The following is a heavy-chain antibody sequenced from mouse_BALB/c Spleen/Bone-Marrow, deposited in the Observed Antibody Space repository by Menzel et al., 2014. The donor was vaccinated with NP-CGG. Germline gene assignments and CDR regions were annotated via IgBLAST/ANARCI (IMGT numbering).Heavy chain of an antibody. V-gene: IGHV1-82*01. CDR3: ARTCGSSYFVY. J-gene: IGHJ3*01. D-gene: IGHD1-1*01. CDR1: GYAFSSSW. CDR2: IYPGDGDT. Sequence: QVQLQQSGPELVKPGASVKISCRASGYAFSSSWMNWVKQRPGQGLEWIGRIYPGDGDTNYNGKFKGKATLTADKSSSTAYMQLSSLTSVDSAVYFCARTCGSSYFVYWGQGTLVTVSA.